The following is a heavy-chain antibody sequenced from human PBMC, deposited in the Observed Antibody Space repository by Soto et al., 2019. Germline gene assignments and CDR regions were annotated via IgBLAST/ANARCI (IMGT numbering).Heavy chain of an antibody. CDR3: ARTMVYAMWWFDP. CDR1: GGSFSGYY. D-gene: IGHD2-8*01. Sequence: QVQLQQWGAGLLKPSETLSLTCAVYGGSFSGYYWSWIRQPPGKGLEWIGEINHSGSTNYNPSLKSRVTISVDTSKNQLSLKLSSVTAADTAVDYCARTMVYAMWWFDPWGQGTLVTVSS. V-gene: IGHV4-34*01. J-gene: IGHJ5*02. CDR2: INHSGST.